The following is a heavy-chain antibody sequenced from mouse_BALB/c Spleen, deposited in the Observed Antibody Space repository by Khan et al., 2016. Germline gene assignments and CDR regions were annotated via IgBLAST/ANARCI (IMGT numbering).Heavy chain of an antibody. Sequence: VQLQESGAELVRPGSSVKISCKASGYAFSSYWMNWVKQRPGQGLEWIGQIYPGDGDTNYNGKFQGKATLTADKSSSTAYMQLSSLTSEDSAVYFSARWLLLYYYAMDSWGQGTSVTVSS. J-gene: IGHJ4*01. D-gene: IGHD2-3*01. V-gene: IGHV1-80*01. CDR2: IYPGDGDT. CDR1: GYAFSSYW. CDR3: ARWLLLYYYAMDS.